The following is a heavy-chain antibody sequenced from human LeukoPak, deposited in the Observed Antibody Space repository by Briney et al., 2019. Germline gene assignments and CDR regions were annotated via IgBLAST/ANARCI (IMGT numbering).Heavy chain of an antibody. CDR2: INHSGST. J-gene: IGHJ4*02. Sequence: SETLSLTCAVYGGSFSGYYWSWIRQPPGKGLEWIGEINHSGSTYYNPSLKSRVTISVDTSKNQFSLKLSSVTAADTAVYYCARQSFWSGYYGEEFDYWGQGTLVTVSS. D-gene: IGHD3-3*01. CDR3: ARQSFWSGYYGEEFDY. V-gene: IGHV4-34*01. CDR1: GGSFSGYY.